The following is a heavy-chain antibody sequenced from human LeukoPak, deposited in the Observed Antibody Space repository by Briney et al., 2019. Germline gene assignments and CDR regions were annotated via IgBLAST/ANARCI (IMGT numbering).Heavy chain of an antibody. D-gene: IGHD5-18*01. V-gene: IGHV1-69*13. CDR2: IIPIFGTA. Sequence: SVKVSCKASGGTFSSYAISWVRQAPGQGLEWMGGIIPIFGTANYAQKFQGRVTITADEFTSTAYMELSSLRSEDTAVYYCARDRGWAGYSYGFYYWGQGTLVTVSS. J-gene: IGHJ4*02. CDR3: ARDRGWAGYSYGFYY. CDR1: GGTFSSYA.